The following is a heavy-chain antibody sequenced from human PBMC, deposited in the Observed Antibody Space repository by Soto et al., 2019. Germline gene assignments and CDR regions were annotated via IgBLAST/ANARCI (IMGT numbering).Heavy chain of an antibody. J-gene: IGHJ3*02. V-gene: IGHV3-23*01. Sequence: PGGSLRLSCAASGFTFSSYAMSWVRQAPGKGLEWVSAISGSGGSTYYADSVKGRFTISRDNSKNTLYLQMNSLRAEDTAVYYCAKDDYGDYFIFDAFDIWGQGAMVTVSS. D-gene: IGHD4-17*01. CDR2: ISGSGGST. CDR3: AKDDYGDYFIFDAFDI. CDR1: GFTFSSYA.